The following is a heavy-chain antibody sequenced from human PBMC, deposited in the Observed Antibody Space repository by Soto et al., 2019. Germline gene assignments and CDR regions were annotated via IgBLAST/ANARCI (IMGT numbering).Heavy chain of an antibody. CDR2: LNPRSGDT. D-gene: IGHD3-3*02. CDR1: GYTLGDHY. J-gene: IGHJ4*02. Sequence: QVQLVQSGAEVKKPGASVRVSCKASGYTLGDHYLHWVRQAPGQGREWMGWLNPRSGDTGSAQRFRGRVTMTSDRSINTAYLELNSLRSDDTAVYFCARARLARSHFENWGQGSLVAVYS. CDR3: ARARLARSHFEN. V-gene: IGHV1-2*02.